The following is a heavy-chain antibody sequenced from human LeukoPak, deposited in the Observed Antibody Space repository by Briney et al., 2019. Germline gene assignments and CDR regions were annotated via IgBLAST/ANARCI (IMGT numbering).Heavy chain of an antibody. CDR2: IHYTGTT. J-gene: IGHJ4*02. V-gene: IGHV4-59*08. CDR1: GGSISGHY. CDR3: ARHMATVSGPFDY. Sequence: SETLSLTCTVSGGSISGHYWSWIRQPPGKGLEWIGSIHYTGTTNYNPSLKSRVTISVDTSENQFSLRLTSGTAADTALYYCARHMATVSGPFDYWGQGTLVTVSA. D-gene: IGHD4-4*01.